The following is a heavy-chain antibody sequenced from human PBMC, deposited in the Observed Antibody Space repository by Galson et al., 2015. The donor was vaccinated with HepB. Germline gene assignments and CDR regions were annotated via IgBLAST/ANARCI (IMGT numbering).Heavy chain of an antibody. CDR1: GYTLTELS. V-gene: IGHV1-24*01. J-gene: IGHJ4*02. D-gene: IGHD2-21*02. Sequence: SVKVSCKVSGYTLTELSMHWVRQAPGKGLEWMGGFDPEDGETIYAQKFQGRVTMTEDTSTDTAYMELSSLRSEDTAVYYCASNCGGDCYRVFDYWGQGTLVTVSS. CDR2: FDPEDGET. CDR3: ASNCGGDCYRVFDY.